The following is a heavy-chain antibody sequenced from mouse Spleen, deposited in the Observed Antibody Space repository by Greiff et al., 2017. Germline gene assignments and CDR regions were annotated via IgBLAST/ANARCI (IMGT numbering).Heavy chain of an antibody. CDR2: ISSGSSTI. Sequence: EVQGVESGGGLVKPGGSLKLSCAASGFTFSDYGMHWVRQAPEKGLEWVAYISSGSSTIYYADTVKGRFTISRDNAKNTLFLQMTSLRSEDTAMYYCARGYSNYVESAMDYWGQGTSVTVSS. V-gene: IGHV5-17*01. CDR3: ARGYSNYVESAMDY. D-gene: IGHD2-5*01. CDR1: GFTFSDYG. J-gene: IGHJ4*01.